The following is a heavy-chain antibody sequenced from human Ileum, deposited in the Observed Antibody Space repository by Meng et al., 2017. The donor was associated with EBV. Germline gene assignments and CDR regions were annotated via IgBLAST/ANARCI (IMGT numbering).Heavy chain of an antibody. D-gene: IGHD3-3*01. Sequence: QQQCRWSGAALWKASDDPSRTCDVSGDRSRRSSPWWGWLAQPQGKGLEWDGTIYYSGSTFYNPSLKSRVTISLDTSKNQFSLKVSSVTAADTAVYYCARRYYGVPFDNWGQGTLVTVSS. CDR3: ARRYYGVPFDN. CDR1: GDRSRRSSPW. J-gene: IGHJ4*02. V-gene: IGHV4-39*01. CDR2: IYYSGST.